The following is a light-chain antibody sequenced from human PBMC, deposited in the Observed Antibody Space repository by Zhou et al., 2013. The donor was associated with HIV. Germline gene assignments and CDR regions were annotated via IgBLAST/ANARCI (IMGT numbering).Light chain of an antibody. J-gene: IGKJ1*01. CDR2: AAS. V-gene: IGKV1-12*01. CDR3: QQSYSTSRGRWT. Sequence: IQMTQSPASVSASVGDRVTITCRASQDIGTRLAWYQQKPGKAPKLLIYAASTLQSGVPSRFSGSGSGTDFTLTISSLQPEDFATYYCQQSYSTSRGRWTFGQGTKVEFK. CDR1: QDIGTR.